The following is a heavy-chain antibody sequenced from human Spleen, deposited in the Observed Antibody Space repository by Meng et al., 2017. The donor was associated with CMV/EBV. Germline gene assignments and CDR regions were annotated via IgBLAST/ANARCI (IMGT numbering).Heavy chain of an antibody. J-gene: IGHJ4*02. Sequence: GESLKISCAASGFSFSSHDMHWVRQTPGKGLEWVSSIGSAGDRYYDGSVKGRFTISRENAKNSFSLQMNSRRVGDTAVYYCARQWDYGYNSLDYWGQGTLVTVSS. CDR2: IGSAGDR. V-gene: IGHV3-13*01. D-gene: IGHD3-16*01. CDR3: ARQWDYGYNSLDY. CDR1: GFSFSSHD.